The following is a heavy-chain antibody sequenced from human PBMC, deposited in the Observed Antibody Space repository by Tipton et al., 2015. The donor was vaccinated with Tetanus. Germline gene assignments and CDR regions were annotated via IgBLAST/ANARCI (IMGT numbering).Heavy chain of an antibody. CDR1: GFTVSSNY. CDR2: IYSGGST. CDR3: ARDAGGPYGDYATFDY. D-gene: IGHD4-17*01. V-gene: IGHV3-53*01. Sequence: GSLRLSCAASGFTVSSNYMSWVRQAPGKGLEWVSVIYSGGSTYYADSVKGRFTISRDNSKNTLYLQMNSLRAEDTAAYYCARDAGGPYGDYATFDYWGQGTLVTVSS. J-gene: IGHJ4*02.